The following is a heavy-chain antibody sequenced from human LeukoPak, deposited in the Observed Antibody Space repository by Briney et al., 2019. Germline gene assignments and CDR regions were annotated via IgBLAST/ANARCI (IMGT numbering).Heavy chain of an antibody. CDR1: GFTFDSYG. J-gene: IGHJ6*03. Sequence: GGSLRLSCAASGFTFDSYGMNWVRQAPGKGLEWVSGISGSGVYPYYADSVKGRFTISRDNSKNMLFLQMNSLRAEDTAVYYCAKQGVYYYYMDVWGKGTTVTVSS. CDR3: AKQGVYYYYMDV. V-gene: IGHV3-23*01. CDR2: ISGSGVYP.